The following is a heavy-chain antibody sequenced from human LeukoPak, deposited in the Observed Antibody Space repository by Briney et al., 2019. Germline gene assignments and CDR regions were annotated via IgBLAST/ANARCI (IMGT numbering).Heavy chain of an antibody. D-gene: IGHD4-17*01. CDR1: GFTFSSYG. Sequence: GGSLRLSCAASGFTFSSYGMHWVRQAPGKGLEWVVFIRYDGSNKYYADSVKGRFTISGDNSKNTLYLQMNSLRAEDTAVYYCAKDWATVTTNWDWGQGTLVTASS. CDR2: IRYDGSNK. V-gene: IGHV3-30*02. CDR3: AKDWATVTTNWD. J-gene: IGHJ4*02.